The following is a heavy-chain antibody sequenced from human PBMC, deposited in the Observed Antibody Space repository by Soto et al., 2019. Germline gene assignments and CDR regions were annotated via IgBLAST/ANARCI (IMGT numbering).Heavy chain of an antibody. J-gene: IGHJ6*02. D-gene: IGHD3-3*01. CDR2: IIPIFGTA. CDR3: ARVDTIFGVPPGYYYGMDV. Sequence: GASVKVSCKASGGTFSSYAISWVRQAPGQGLEWMGGIIPIFGTANYAQKFQGRVTITADKSTSTAYMELSSLRSEDTAVYYCARVDTIFGVPPGYYYGMDVWGQGTTATVSS. CDR1: GGTFSSYA. V-gene: IGHV1-69*06.